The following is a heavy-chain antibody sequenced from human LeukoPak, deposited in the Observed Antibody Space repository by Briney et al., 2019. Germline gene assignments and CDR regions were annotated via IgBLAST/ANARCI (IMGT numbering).Heavy chain of an antibody. V-gene: IGHV3-66*01. Sequence: GGSLRLSCTVFGFTVRSNYMSWVRQAPGKGLEWVSVIYSGDRTYYADSIKGRFTISRDNSKNTLYLQMDDLRAEDSAVYYCATHILFWSGLFDSWGQGALVSVSS. CDR1: GFTVRSNY. CDR2: IYSGDRT. D-gene: IGHD3-3*01. CDR3: ATHILFWSGLFDS. J-gene: IGHJ4*02.